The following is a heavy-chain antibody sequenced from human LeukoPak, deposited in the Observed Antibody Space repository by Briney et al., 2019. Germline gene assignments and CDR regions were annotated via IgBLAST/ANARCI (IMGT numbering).Heavy chain of an antibody. Sequence: TGGSLRLSCAASGFTLSSHWMSWVRQAPGKGMEWVAKIWQEGSENEYVDCVKGRFTISRDNAKNSLYLQMNSLRAEDTAVYYCARDQNLVSWGLDYFDYWGQGTLVTVSS. CDR3: ARDQNLVSWGLDYFDY. J-gene: IGHJ4*02. CDR1: GFTLSSHW. V-gene: IGHV3-7*01. D-gene: IGHD3-16*01. CDR2: IWQEGSEN.